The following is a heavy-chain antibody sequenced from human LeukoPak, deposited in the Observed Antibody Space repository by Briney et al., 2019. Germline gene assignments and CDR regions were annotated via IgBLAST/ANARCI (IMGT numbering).Heavy chain of an antibody. D-gene: IGHD2-8*01. Sequence: PSETLSLTCTVSGGSISSYYWSWIRQPAGKGLEWIGRIYTSGSTNYNPSLKSRFTMSVDTSKNQFSLKLSSVTAADTAVYYCARNQGYCTNGVCYTAFDYWGQGTLVTVSS. CDR3: ARNQGYCTNGVCYTAFDY. V-gene: IGHV4-4*07. CDR1: GGSISSYY. J-gene: IGHJ4*02. CDR2: IYTSGST.